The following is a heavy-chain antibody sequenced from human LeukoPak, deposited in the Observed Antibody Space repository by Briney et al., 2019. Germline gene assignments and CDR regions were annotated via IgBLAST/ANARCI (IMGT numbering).Heavy chain of an antibody. J-gene: IGHJ4*02. Sequence: SQTLSLTCTVSGGSISSGDYYWSWIRQPPGKGLEWIGYIYYSGSTYYNPSLKSRVTISVDTSKSQFSLKLSSVTAADTAVYYCARVALPYGSGSYYFDYWGQGTLVTVSS. D-gene: IGHD3-10*01. CDR2: IYYSGST. V-gene: IGHV4-30-4*01. CDR1: GGSISSGDYY. CDR3: ARVALPYGSGSYYFDY.